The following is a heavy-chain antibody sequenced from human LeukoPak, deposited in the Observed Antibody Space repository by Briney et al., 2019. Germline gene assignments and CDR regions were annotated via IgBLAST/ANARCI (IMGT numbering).Heavy chain of an antibody. J-gene: IGHJ4*02. CDR3: ARSNCDSCYLGVWYYFDY. CDR2: IYSCGST. D-gene: IGHD4-11*01. CDR1: GFTVSSNY. V-gene: IGHV3-66*03. Sequence: GGSLRLSCAASGFTVSSNYMSWVRQAPGKGLEWVSVIYSCGSTYYADSVKGRFTISRDNSKNTLYLQMNSLRAEDTAMYYCARSNCDSCYLGVWYYFDYWGQGTLVSVSS.